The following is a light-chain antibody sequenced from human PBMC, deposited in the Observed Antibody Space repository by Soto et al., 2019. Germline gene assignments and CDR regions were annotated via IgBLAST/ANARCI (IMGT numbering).Light chain of an antibody. CDR1: SSDVGTYTR. J-gene: IGLJ1*01. CDR2: DVS. Sequence: QSALTQPPSVSGSPGQSVTISCTGTSSDVGTYTRVSWYQQPPGTAPKLIIYDVSNRPSGVPDRFSGSKSGNTASLTISGLQAEDEADYYCCIFTSSSTYVFGTGTKLTVL. V-gene: IGLV2-18*01. CDR3: CIFTSSSTYV.